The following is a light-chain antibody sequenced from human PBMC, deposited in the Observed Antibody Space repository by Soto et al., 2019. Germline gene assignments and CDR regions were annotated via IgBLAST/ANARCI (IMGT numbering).Light chain of an antibody. CDR3: SAYTARSTLV. J-gene: IGLJ3*02. V-gene: IGLV2-14*01. Sequence: QSVLTQPASVSGSPGQSITISCSGTMRDVGAYNLVSWYQQHPGTAPKLIIYEVRNRPSGISSRFSGSRSGNTASLTISGLQSEDEGDYYCSAYTARSTLVFGGGTKVTVL. CDR2: EVR. CDR1: MRDVGAYNL.